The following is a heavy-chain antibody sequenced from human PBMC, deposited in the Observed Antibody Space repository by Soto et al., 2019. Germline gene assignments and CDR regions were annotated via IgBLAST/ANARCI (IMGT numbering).Heavy chain of an antibody. CDR2: IIPSFGTG. CDR3: ARERGGYNRGDFEF. CDR1: GGTFSSYA. J-gene: IGHJ4*02. V-gene: IGHV1-69*01. Sequence: QVQLVQSGAEAKRPGSSVKVSCKASGGTFSSYAISWVRQAPGQGLEWLGGIIPSFGTGNYQQNFQGRLTITADESTSTVYIELRGLTSGDTAVYYCARERGGYNRGDFEFWGQGTLVTVSS. D-gene: IGHD5-12*01.